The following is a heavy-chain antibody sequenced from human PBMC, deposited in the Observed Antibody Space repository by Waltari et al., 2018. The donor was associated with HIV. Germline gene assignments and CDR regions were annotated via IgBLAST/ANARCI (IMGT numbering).Heavy chain of an antibody. CDR3: ARGGNWYFDL. D-gene: IGHD3-16*01. CDR1: GFTFSSYE. CDR2: IGRRGSTI. V-gene: IGHV3-48*03. Sequence: EVQLVESGGGLVQPGGSLRLSCAASGFTFSSYEMNWVRQAPGKGGGWVSYIGRRGSTIYYADSVKGRFTISRDNAKNSLYLQMNSLRAEDTAVYYCARGGNWYFDLWGRGTLVTVSS. J-gene: IGHJ2*01.